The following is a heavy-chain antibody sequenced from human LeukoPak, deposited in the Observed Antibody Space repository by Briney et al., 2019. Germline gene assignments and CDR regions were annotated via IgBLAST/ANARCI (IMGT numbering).Heavy chain of an antibody. CDR1: GFTFSSYS. CDR2: ISSSSSYM. J-gene: IGHJ6*03. Sequence: GGSLRLSCAASGFTFSSYSMYWVRQAPGKGLEWVSSISSSSSYMYYADSVKGRFTISRDNSKNTLYLQMNSLRAEDTAVYYCARDTRGSYNYYYYMDVWGRGTTVTVSS. CDR3: ARDTRGSYNYYYYMDV. V-gene: IGHV3-21*01. D-gene: IGHD1-26*01.